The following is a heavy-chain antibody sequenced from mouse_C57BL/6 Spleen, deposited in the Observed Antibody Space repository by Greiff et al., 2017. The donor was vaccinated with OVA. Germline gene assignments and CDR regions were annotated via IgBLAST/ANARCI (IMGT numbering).Heavy chain of an antibody. Sequence: VQLQQSGAELVRPGTSVKVSCKASGYTFTNYLIEWVKQRPGQGLEWIGVINPGSGDTNYNEKFKGKATLTADKSSSTAYMQLSSLTSEDSAVYCCARRLGGTHGDMDYWGQGTSVTVSS. J-gene: IGHJ4*01. D-gene: IGHD1-1*01. CDR2: INPGSGDT. V-gene: IGHV1-54*01. CDR1: GYTFTNYL. CDR3: ARRLGGTHGDMDY.